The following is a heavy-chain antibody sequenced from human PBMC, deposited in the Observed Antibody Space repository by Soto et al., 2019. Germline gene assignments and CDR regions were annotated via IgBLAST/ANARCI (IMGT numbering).Heavy chain of an antibody. V-gene: IGHV3-20*01. CDR3: AQGGPYSGNWFNWFDP. J-gene: IGHJ5*02. Sequence: EVQLVESGGGVVRPGGSLRLSCAASGFTFDDYGMSWVRQAPGKGLEWVSGINCNGGSTGYADSVKGRFTISRDNAKNPLIMNMKSLGAEDTALSNYAQGGPYSGNWFNWFDPWGQGTLVTVSS. CDR2: INCNGGST. D-gene: IGHD6-13*01. CDR1: GFTFDDYG.